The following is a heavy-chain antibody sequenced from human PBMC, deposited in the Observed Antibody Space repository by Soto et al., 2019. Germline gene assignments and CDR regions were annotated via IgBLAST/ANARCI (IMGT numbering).Heavy chain of an antibody. V-gene: IGHV4-59*01. CDR1: GGSISDYQ. CDR2: IYYSGRT. J-gene: IGHJ4*02. Sequence: QVQLQESGPGLVKPSETLSLTCSISGGSISDYQWNWIRQPPGSGLEWIGYIYYSGRTNHNPSLKSRLTISLDTSTSQFSLRLRSVTAADTAVYYCARMMGLGEISPYLDYWGKGALVTVSS. D-gene: IGHD3-16*01. CDR3: ARMMGLGEISPYLDY.